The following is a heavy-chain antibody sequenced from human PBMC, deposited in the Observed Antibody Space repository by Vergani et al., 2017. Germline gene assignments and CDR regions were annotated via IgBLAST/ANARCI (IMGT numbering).Heavy chain of an antibody. CDR1: GFTFSSYG. D-gene: IGHD3-3*01. CDR2: ISYDGSNK. V-gene: IGHV3-30*18. Sequence: QVQLVESGGGVVQPGRSLRLSCAASGFTFSSYGMHWVRQAPGKGLEWVAVISYDGSNKYYADSVKGRFTISRDNSKNTLYLQMNSLRAEDTAVYYCAKDLPSDDFWSGFLYDGMDVWGQGP. J-gene: IGHJ6*02. CDR3: AKDLPSDDFWSGFLYDGMDV.